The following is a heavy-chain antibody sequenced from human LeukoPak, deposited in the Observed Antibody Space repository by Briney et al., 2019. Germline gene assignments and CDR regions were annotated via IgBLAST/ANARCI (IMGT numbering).Heavy chain of an antibody. Sequence: GGSLRLSCAASGFTFSSYWMSWVRQAPGKGLEWVANIKQDGSEKYYVDSVKGRFTVSRDNAKNSLYLQMNSLRAEDTAVYYCAREDSEVVTIFGVVTAHYYYYGMDVWGQGTTVTVSS. CDR2: IKQDGSEK. J-gene: IGHJ6*02. CDR1: GFTFSSYW. D-gene: IGHD3-3*01. V-gene: IGHV3-7*03. CDR3: AREDSEVVTIFGVVTAHYYYYGMDV.